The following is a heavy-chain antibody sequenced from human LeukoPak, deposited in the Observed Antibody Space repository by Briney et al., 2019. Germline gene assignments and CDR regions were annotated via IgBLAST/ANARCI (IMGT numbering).Heavy chain of an antibody. CDR2: IYYSGST. V-gene: IGHV4-61*01. J-gene: IGHJ6*02. CDR1: GGSIRSSYYY. CDR3: ARDQTISSSIYYYYGMDV. Sequence: SETLSLTCTVSGGSIRSSYYYWSWIRQPPGKGLEWIGYIYYSGSTNYNPSLKSRVTISVDTSKNQFSLKLSSVTAADTAVYYCARDQTISSSIYYYYGMDVWGQGTTVTVSS. D-gene: IGHD6-6*01.